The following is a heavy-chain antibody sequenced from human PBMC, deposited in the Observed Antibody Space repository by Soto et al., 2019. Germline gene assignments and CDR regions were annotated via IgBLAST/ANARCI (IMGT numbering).Heavy chain of an antibody. CDR3: ARGRLYGSSGYFPSGFDP. J-gene: IGHJ5*02. D-gene: IGHD3-22*01. CDR2: ISYSGSA. Sequence: SETLSLTCTVSVGSISSGNYYWSWIRQPPGKGLEWIGFISYSGSAYYNPSLKSRVTISVDTSKNQFSLKLSSVTAADTAVYYCARGRLYGSSGYFPSGFDPWGQGTLVTVSS. CDR1: VGSISSGNYY. V-gene: IGHV4-30-4*01.